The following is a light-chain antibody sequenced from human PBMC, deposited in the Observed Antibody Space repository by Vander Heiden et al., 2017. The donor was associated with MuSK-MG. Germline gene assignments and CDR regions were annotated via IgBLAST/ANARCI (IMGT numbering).Light chain of an antibody. J-gene: IGKJ2*01. CDR2: GAS. CDR1: QSVSRN. CDR3: QQYNNWPPGGT. V-gene: IGKV3-15*01. Sequence: EVVMTQSPATLSVSPGERATLSCRASQSVSRNLAWYQQKPGQAPRLLIYGASTRATGIPARFSGSGSGTEFTLTIYSLQSEDFALYFWQQYNNWPPGGTFGQGTNLEIK.